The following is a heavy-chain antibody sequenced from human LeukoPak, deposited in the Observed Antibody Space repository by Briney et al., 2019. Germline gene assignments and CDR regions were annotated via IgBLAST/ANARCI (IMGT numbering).Heavy chain of an antibody. CDR1: GYTFTSYA. J-gene: IGHJ5*02. CDR2: INTNTGNP. V-gene: IGHV7-4-1*02. D-gene: IGHD3-22*01. CDR3: ARVLGRGYYQNWFDP. Sequence: ASVKVSCKASGYTFTSYAMNWVRQAPGQGLEWMGWINTNTGNPTFAQGFTGRFVFSLDTSVSTAYLQISSLKAEDTAVYYCARVLGRGYYQNWFDPWGQGTLVTVSS.